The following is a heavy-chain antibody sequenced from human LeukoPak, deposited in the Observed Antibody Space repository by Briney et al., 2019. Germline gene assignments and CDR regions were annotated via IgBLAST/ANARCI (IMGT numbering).Heavy chain of an antibody. CDR3: ARVNYDILTGYLYFDY. J-gene: IGHJ4*02. V-gene: IGHV4-31*03. D-gene: IGHD3-9*01. CDR2: IYYSGST. Sequence: SQTLSLTCTVSGGSISSGGYYWSWIRQPPGKGLERIGYIYYSGSTYYNPSLKSRVTISVDTSKNQFSLKLSSVTAADTAVYYCARVNYDILTGYLYFDYWGQGTLVTVSS. CDR1: GGSISSGGYY.